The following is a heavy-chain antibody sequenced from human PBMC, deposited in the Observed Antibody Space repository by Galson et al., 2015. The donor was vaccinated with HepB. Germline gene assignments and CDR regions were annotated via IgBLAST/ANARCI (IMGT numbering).Heavy chain of an antibody. CDR2: INTGKGYT. CDR3: ARAGVGSRGLGVDDAVDV. Sequence: SVKVSCKASGYTLTSYAMHWVRQAPGQRLEWMGWINTGKGYTKYSQKFQGRVTITRDTSASTAYMELSSLRSEDTAVYYCARAGVGSRGLGVDDAVDVWGQGTMVTVSA. CDR1: GYTLTSYA. J-gene: IGHJ3*01. D-gene: IGHD3/OR15-3a*01. V-gene: IGHV1-3*04.